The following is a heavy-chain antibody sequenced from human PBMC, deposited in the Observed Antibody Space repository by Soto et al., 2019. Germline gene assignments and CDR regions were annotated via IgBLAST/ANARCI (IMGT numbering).Heavy chain of an antibody. J-gene: IGHJ4*02. CDR3: AREGDYYDSSSYSTVYYFDY. Sequence: GGSLRLSCAASGFTFTNYWMHWVRQAPGGGLVWVSRMNSDGSSTTYADSVKGRFTISRDNAKNTLDLQMNSLRAEDTAVYYCAREGDYYDSSSYSTVYYFDYWGQGTLVT. D-gene: IGHD3-22*01. CDR2: MNSDGSST. V-gene: IGHV3-74*01. CDR1: GFTFTNYW.